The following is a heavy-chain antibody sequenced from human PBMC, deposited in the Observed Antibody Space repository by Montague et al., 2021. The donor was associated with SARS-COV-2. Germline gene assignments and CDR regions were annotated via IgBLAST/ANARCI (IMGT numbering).Heavy chain of an antibody. Sequence: SLRLSCAASGFTFSSYSMNWVRQAPGKGLEWVPSISSSSSYIYYADSVKGRFTISRDNAKNSLYLQMNSLRAEGTAVYYCARDKITIFGVVIIDYWGQGTLVTVSS. CDR1: GFTFSSYS. CDR2: ISSSSSYI. V-gene: IGHV3-21*01. J-gene: IGHJ4*02. CDR3: ARDKITIFGVVIIDY. D-gene: IGHD3-3*01.